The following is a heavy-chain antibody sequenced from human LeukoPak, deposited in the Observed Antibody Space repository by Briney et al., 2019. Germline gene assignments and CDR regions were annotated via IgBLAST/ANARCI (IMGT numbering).Heavy chain of an antibody. J-gene: IGHJ4*02. CDR2: IWYDGQNK. CDR1: GFTFSKYG. CDR3: AREWGLIAVAGGPGY. D-gene: IGHD6-19*01. Sequence: GGSPRLSCAASGFTFSKYGMHWVRQAPGKGLEWVALIWYDGQNKYYADSVKGRFNISRDNSKSILFLQMNDLRAEDTALYFCAREWGLIAVAGGPGYWGQGTPVTVSS. V-gene: IGHV3-33*01.